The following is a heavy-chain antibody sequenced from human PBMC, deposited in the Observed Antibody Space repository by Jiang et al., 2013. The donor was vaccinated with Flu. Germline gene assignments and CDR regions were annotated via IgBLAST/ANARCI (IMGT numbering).Heavy chain of an antibody. CDR1: GYIFTSYE. V-gene: IGHV1-8*01. CDR3: ARGLYSRRKGVDLVTTPPLAH. Sequence: SCKTSGYIFTSYEINWVRQATGQGLEWMGWLNPNSGNTAYAQKFHGRVTMTTDTSIGTVYMELDSLRSDDTAIYYCARGLYSRRKGVDLVTTPPLAHWGQGTLVTVSA. D-gene: IGHD5-12*01. CDR2: LNPNSGNT. J-gene: IGHJ5*02.